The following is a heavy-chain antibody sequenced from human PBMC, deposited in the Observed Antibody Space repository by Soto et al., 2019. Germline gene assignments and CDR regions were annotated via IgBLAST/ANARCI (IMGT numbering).Heavy chain of an antibody. CDR1: GFPFNNAW. J-gene: IGHJ4*01. D-gene: IGHD1-26*01. CDR3: TTDSRTTLPEIRFDY. CDR2: VKSKADGGSG. V-gene: IGHV3-15*07. Sequence: PGGSLRLSCAASGFPFNNAWINWVRQVPGKGLEWVGRVKSKADGGSGDYAAPVKGRFVVSRDDSKDIVYLQMNSLKIEDTGVYYCTTDSRTTLPEIRFDYWGHGTRVTVSS.